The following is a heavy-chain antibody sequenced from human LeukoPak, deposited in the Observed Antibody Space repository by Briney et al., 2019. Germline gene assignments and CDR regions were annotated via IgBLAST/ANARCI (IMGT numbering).Heavy chain of an antibody. CDR2: ISWNSGNI. CDR1: GFTFDDYA. CDR3: AKDMANYDILNPYFDY. D-gene: IGHD3-9*01. J-gene: IGHJ4*02. V-gene: IGHV3-9*01. Sequence: AGGSLRLSCAASGFTFDDYAMHWVRQAPGKGLEWVSGISWNSGNIGYADSVKGRFTISRDNAKNSLYLQMNSLRAEDTALYYCAKDMANYDILNPYFDYWGQGTLVTVSS.